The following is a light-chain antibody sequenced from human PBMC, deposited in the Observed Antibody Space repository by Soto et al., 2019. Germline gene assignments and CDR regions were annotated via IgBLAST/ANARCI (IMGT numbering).Light chain of an antibody. J-gene: IGKJ4*01. CDR2: GAS. Sequence: EMVVTQSPATLSVSPGERAALSCRASQDVSSNLAWYQQKPGQAPSLLIYGASTRATGTPARFSGGGSGTDFTLTISRLEPEDFAVYYCQQFSSYPLTFGGGTKVDIK. CDR1: QDVSSN. V-gene: IGKV3-15*01. CDR3: QQFSSYPLT.